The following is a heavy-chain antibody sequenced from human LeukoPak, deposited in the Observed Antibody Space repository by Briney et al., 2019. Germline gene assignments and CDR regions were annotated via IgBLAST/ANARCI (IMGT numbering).Heavy chain of an antibody. CDR2: IRYDGIVT. J-gene: IGHJ2*01. V-gene: IGHV3-74*01. CDR3: ARANPADFNL. D-gene: IGHD1-14*01. CDR1: EFTFSNYC. Sequence: GGSLRLSCVASEFTFSNYCILWVRQPLRKGRVWVSRIRYDGIVTNYADSVEGRFTISRDNAKNTVHLQMNSLRDDDTAVYYCARANPADFNLWGRGTLVTVSS.